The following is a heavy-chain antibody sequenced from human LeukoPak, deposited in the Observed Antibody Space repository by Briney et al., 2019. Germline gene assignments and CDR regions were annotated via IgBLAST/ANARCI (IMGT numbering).Heavy chain of an antibody. CDR2: IYYSGST. CDR3: ARGEYGLFDY. V-gene: IGHV4-61*01. J-gene: IGHJ4*02. CDR1: GGSISGGSYY. Sequence: SETLSLTCTVSGGSISGGSYYWSWIRQPPGKGLEWIGYIYYSGSTKYNLSLKSRVTISVDTTKNQLSLKLSSVTAADTAVYYCARGEYGLFDYWGQGTLVTVSS. D-gene: IGHD2/OR15-2a*01.